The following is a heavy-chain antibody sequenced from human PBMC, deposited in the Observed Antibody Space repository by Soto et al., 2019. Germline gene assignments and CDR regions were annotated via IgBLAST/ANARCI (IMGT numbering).Heavy chain of an antibody. Sequence: EVQLVESGGGLIQPGGSLRLSCAVSGFTVGSNYMSWVRQAPGKGLEWVSVIYTSGTTFDADSVKGRFTLSRDNSKNTLYLQMNSLTAEGTAVYYCAREVRTYQSYGMDVWGQGTTVTVSS. D-gene: IGHD2-2*01. J-gene: IGHJ6*02. CDR1: GFTVGSNY. CDR2: IYTSGTT. V-gene: IGHV3-53*01. CDR3: AREVRTYQSYGMDV.